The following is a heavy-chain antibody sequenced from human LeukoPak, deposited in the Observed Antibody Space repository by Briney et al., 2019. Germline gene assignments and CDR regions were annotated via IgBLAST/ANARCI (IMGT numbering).Heavy chain of an antibody. Sequence: PSETLSLTCTVSGGSISIYYWSWLRQPPGKGLEWIGNIYYSGSTNYKASLKSRVTISVDTSKNQFSLKLSSVTAADTAVYYCARGQGYSYGYEWFDPWGQGTLVTVSS. D-gene: IGHD5-18*01. V-gene: IGHV4-59*12. CDR2: IYYSGST. CDR3: ARGQGYSYGYEWFDP. CDR1: GGSISIYY. J-gene: IGHJ5*02.